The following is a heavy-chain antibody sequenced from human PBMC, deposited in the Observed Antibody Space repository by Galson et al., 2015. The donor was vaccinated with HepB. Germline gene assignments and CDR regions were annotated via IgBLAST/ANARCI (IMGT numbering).Heavy chain of an antibody. CDR3: ARDLSTSSRWGYFDH. CDR1: GFTFSDYH. J-gene: IGHJ4*02. V-gene: IGHV3-11*01. CDR2: ISTTDII. Sequence: SLRLSCAASGFTFSDYHMSWIRQAPGKGLQWVSYISTTDIIYYADSVKGRFSISRDNAENSLYLQMDSLRAEDTAVYYCARDLSTSSRWGYFDHWGQGALVTVSS. D-gene: IGHD2-2*01.